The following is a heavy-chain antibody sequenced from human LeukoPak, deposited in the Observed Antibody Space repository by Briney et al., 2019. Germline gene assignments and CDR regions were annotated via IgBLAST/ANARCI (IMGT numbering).Heavy chain of an antibody. CDR2: IRSKANSCAT. J-gene: IGHJ3*02. Sequence: GGSLRLSCAASGFTFSGSAMHWVRQASGKGLEWVGRIRSKANSCATAYAASVKGRFTISRDDSKNTAYLQMNSLKTEDTAAYYCTRHSRDDAFDIWGQRTMVTVSS. CDR3: TRHSRDDAFDI. CDR1: GFTFSGSA. V-gene: IGHV3-73*01.